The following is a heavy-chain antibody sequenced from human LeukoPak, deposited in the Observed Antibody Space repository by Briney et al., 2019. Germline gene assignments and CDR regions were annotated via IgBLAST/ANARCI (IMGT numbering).Heavy chain of an antibody. J-gene: IGHJ5*02. CDR1: GGSISSSSFY. V-gene: IGHV4-39*07. CDR3: ASRGGCSSTSCNNWFDP. CDR2: IYYSGST. Sequence: PSETLSLTCTVSGGSISSSSFYWGWIRQPPGKGLEWIGSIYYSGSTYYNPSLKTRITISVDTSKHQFSLKLSSVTAADTAVYFCASRGGCSSTSCNNWFDPWGQGTLVTVSS. D-gene: IGHD2-2*01.